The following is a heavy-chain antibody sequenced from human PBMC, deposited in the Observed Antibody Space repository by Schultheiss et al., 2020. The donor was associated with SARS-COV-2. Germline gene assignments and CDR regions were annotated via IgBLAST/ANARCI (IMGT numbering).Heavy chain of an antibody. J-gene: IGHJ5*02. Sequence: SETLSLTCTVSGDSIISYYWSWIRKSPGKGLEWIGYIYHSGSTHYNVPLRGRATISVDMSKKHLSLKLSSVTAADTAVYYCARAVDGALTTSGQGTLVTVSS. V-gene: IGHV4-59*01. CDR1: GDSIISYY. D-gene: IGHD1-26*01. CDR3: ARAVDGALTT. CDR2: IYHSGST.